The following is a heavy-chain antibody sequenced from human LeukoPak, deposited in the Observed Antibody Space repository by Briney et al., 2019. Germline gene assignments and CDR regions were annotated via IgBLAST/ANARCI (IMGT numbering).Heavy chain of an antibody. V-gene: IGHV1-69*13. D-gene: IGHD1-1*01. CDR1: GGTFSSNA. J-gene: IGHJ4*02. CDR2: IIPIFGTA. Sequence: SVKVSCKASGGTFSSNAISWVRQAPGQGLEWMGGIIPIFGTANYAQKFQGRVTITADESTSTAYMELSSLRSEDTAVYYCASNPPNTGDFYYWGLGSLVTVSS. CDR3: ASNPPNTGDFYY.